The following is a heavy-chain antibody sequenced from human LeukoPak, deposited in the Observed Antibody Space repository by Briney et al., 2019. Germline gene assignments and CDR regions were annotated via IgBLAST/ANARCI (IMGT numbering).Heavy chain of an antibody. CDR1: GFTFEGCA. V-gene: IGHV3-9*01. CDR2: INWDSGYI. D-gene: IGHD2-8*01. J-gene: IGHJ4*02. Sequence: SLRLSCAASGFTFEGCAMHWVRQAPGKGPEWVSSINWDSGYIEYADSVRGRFTISRDNAKNSLYLQMNSLKAGDTALYYCAREGSVCSNGICRYFDFWGQGTLVTVSS. CDR3: AREGSVCSNGICRYFDF.